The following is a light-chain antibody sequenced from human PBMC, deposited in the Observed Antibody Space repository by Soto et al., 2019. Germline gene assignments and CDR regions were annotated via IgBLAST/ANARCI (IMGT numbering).Light chain of an antibody. CDR2: DTT. V-gene: IGLV7-46*01. CDR1: TEAVTNGHY. Sequence: QAVVTQEPSLTVSPGGTVTLTCGSSTEAVTNGHYPYWFQQKPGQAPRTLIYDTTNRHSWTPARFSGSLLGGKAALPLSGAQPEDEAEYYCLLSYNGPYVFGTGTKVTVL. CDR3: LLSYNGPYV. J-gene: IGLJ1*01.